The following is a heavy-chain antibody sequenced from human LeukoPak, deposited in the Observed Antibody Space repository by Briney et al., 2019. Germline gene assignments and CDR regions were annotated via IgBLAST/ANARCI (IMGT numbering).Heavy chain of an antibody. CDR3: ASPMGSSSWPYGDY. CDR2: ISYDGSNK. V-gene: IGHV3-30-3*01. Sequence: PGRSLRLSCAASGFTFSSYAMHWVRQAPGKGLEWVAVISYDGSNKYYADSVKGRFTISRDNSKNTLYLQMNSLRAEDTAVYYCASPMGSSSWPYGDYWGQGTLVTVSS. CDR1: GFTFSSYA. J-gene: IGHJ4*02. D-gene: IGHD6-13*01.